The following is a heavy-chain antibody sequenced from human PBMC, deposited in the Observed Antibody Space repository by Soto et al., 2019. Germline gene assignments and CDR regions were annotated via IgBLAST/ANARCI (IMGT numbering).Heavy chain of an antibody. CDR1: GYTFTSYD. D-gene: IGHD6-6*01. V-gene: IGHV1-8*01. CDR3: ARALEYSSSCGLRARYYYYYGMDV. J-gene: IGHJ6*02. Sequence: QVQLVQSGAEVKKPGASVKVSCKASGYTFTSYDINWVRQATGQGLEWMGWMNTNSGNTGYAQKFQGRVTVTRSTSISTAYMELSSLRSEDTAVYYCARALEYSSSCGLRARYYYYYGMDVWGQGTTVTVSS. CDR2: MNTNSGNT.